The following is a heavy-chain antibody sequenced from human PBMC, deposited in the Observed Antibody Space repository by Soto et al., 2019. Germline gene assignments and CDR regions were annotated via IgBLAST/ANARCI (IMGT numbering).Heavy chain of an antibody. J-gene: IGHJ4*02. CDR3: ARDYGHDCSGGNCYFYF. CDR1: GGTFSTYT. V-gene: IGHV1-69*01. Sequence: QVQLVQSGAEVKKPGSSVKVSCKASGGTFSTYTINWVRQAPGQGLEWMGGIIPIFGTANYSQKFQGRVTITADESTSTDHMELSSLRSEDTAVYYCARDYGHDCSGGNCYFYFWGQGTLVTVSS. D-gene: IGHD2-15*01. CDR2: IIPIFGTA.